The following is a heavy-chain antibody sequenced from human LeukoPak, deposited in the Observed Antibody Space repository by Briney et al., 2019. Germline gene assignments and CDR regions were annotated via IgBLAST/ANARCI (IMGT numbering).Heavy chain of an antibody. CDR1: GGSISSYY. V-gene: IGHV4-59*01. CDR3: ARDEIAVADSWYMDV. J-gene: IGHJ6*03. Sequence: SETLSLTCTVSGGSISSYYWSWIRQPPGKGLEWIGYIYYSGSTNYNPSLKSRVTISVDTSKNQFSLKLSSVTAADTAVYYCARDEIAVADSWYMDVWGKGTTVTVSS. D-gene: IGHD6-19*01. CDR2: IYYSGST.